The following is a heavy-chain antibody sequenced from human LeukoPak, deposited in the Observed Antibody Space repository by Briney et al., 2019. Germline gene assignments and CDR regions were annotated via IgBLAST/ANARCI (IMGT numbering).Heavy chain of an antibody. Sequence: ASVKVSCKASGYTFTSYGISWVRQAPGQGLEWMGWISAYNGNTNYAQKLQGRVTMTTDTSTSTAYMELSSLRSEDTAVYYCADSNGGVSNGMDVWGKGTTVTVSS. CDR3: ADSNGGVSNGMDV. CDR2: ISAYNGNT. V-gene: IGHV1-18*04. CDR1: GYTFTSYG. J-gene: IGHJ6*04. D-gene: IGHD2-21*01.